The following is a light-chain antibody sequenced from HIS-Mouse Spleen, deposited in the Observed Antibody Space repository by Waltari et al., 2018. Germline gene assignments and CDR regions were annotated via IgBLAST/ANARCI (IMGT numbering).Light chain of an antibody. CDR2: DVS. Sequence: QSALTQPASVSGSPGQSITISCTGTSSDVGGYNYVSWYQQHPGKAPKLMIYDVSNRPSGVSSRFSGSKAGNTASLTISGLQAEDEADDYCSSYTSSSTLVFGTGTKVTVL. CDR3: SSYTSSSTLV. CDR1: SSDVGGYNY. V-gene: IGLV2-14*03. J-gene: IGLJ1*01.